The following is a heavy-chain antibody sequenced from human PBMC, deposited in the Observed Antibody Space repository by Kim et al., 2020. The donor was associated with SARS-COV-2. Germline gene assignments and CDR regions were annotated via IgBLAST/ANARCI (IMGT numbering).Heavy chain of an antibody. CDR2: IYYSGST. Sequence: SETLSLTCTVSGGSISSYYWSWIRQPPGKGLEWIGYIYYSGSTNYNPSLKSRVTISVDTSKNQFSLKLSSVTAADTAVYYCARDSSGSSGYYYFGWGGSAFDIWGQGTMVTVSS. CDR3: ARDSSGSSGYYYFGWGGSAFDI. CDR1: GGSISSYY. V-gene: IGHV4-59*01. D-gene: IGHD3-22*01. J-gene: IGHJ3*02.